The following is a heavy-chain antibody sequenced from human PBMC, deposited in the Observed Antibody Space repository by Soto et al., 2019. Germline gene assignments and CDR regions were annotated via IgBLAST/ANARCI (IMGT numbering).Heavy chain of an antibody. V-gene: IGHV3-74*01. Sequence: EVQLVESGGGSVQPGGSLRLSCAASGVTFNSYWRHWVRQAPGKGLVWVSRITSDGSSTTYEDSVKGRFTSSRDNAKNTLYLQMNSLRAEDTALYYCVREHTSSPASFQHWGQGTLVTVSS. D-gene: IGHD2-2*01. CDR2: ITSDGSST. CDR1: GVTFNSYW. CDR3: VREHTSSPASFQH. J-gene: IGHJ1*01.